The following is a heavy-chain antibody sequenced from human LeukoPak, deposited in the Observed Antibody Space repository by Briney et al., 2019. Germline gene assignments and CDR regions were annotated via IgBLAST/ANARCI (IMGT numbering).Heavy chain of an antibody. D-gene: IGHD6-13*01. V-gene: IGHV4-34*01. CDR1: GGSFSGYY. Sequence: PSETLSLTCAVYGGSFSGYYWSWIRQPPGKGLEWIGEINHSGSTNYNPSLKSRVTISVDTSKNQFSLKLSSVTAADTAVYYCARGTPSRPAKSYSGSWYYVCRAFDIWGQGTMVTVSS. CDR2: INHSGST. J-gene: IGHJ3*02. CDR3: ARGTPSRPAKSYSGSWYYVCRAFDI.